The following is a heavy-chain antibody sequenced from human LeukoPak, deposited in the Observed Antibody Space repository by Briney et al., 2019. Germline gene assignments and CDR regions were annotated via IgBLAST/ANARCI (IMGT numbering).Heavy chain of an antibody. CDR1: GGSITSYY. D-gene: IGHD6-13*01. CDR2: IYSSGTT. V-gene: IGHV4-4*07. J-gene: IGHJ6*02. Sequence: SETLSLTCTVSGGSITSYYWSWLRQPAGKGLEWIGRIYSSGTTNYNPSLKSRVTTSIDTTQFSLKLSSVTAADTAVYYCARDGRAAAGPIGYYYYGMDVWGQGTTVTVSS. CDR3: ARDGRAAAGPIGYYYYGMDV.